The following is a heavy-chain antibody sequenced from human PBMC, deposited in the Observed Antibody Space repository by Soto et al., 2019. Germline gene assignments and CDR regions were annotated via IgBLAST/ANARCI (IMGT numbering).Heavy chain of an antibody. CDR3: ARDFRGYCSGGSCFRSAFDI. J-gene: IGHJ3*02. D-gene: IGHD2-15*01. CDR2: IYYSGST. CDR1: GGSISSYY. V-gene: IGHV4-59*01. Sequence: QVQLQESGPGLVKPSETLSLTCTVSGGSISSYYWSWIRQPPGKGLEWIGYIYYSGSTNYNPSLKSRVPISVDTSKNQFSLKLSSVTAADTAVYYCARDFRGYCSGGSCFRSAFDIWGQGTMVTVSS.